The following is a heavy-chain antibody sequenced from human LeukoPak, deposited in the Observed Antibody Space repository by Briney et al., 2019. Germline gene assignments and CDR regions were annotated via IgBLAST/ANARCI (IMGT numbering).Heavy chain of an antibody. CDR2: IYDSGST. J-gene: IGHJ4*02. Sequence: SETLSLTCTLTGASFSSSTYFWGWIRQPPGKGLEWIGSIYDSGSTYYNPSLKSRVTMSVDTSKIQFSLKLSSVTAADTAVYYCARHAGGISATGTRPFDYWGQGTLVTVSS. D-gene: IGHD6-13*01. V-gene: IGHV4-39*01. CDR1: GASFSSSTYF. CDR3: ARHAGGISATGTRPFDY.